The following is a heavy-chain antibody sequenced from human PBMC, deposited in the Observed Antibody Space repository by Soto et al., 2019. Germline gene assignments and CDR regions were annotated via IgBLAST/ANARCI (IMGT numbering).Heavy chain of an antibody. CDR3: ARWRCGGGNRLGYCISTSSYGMDV. CDR1: GGSISSSNW. J-gene: IGHJ6*02. CDR2: IYHSGST. V-gene: IGHV4-4*02. D-gene: IGHD2-2*01. Sequence: PSETLSLTCAGSGGSISSSNWSSWVRQPPGKGLEWIGEIYHSGSTNYNPSLKSRVTISVDKSKNQFSLKLSSVTAADTAVYYCARWRCGGGNRLGYCISTSSYGMDVWGQGTTVTVSS.